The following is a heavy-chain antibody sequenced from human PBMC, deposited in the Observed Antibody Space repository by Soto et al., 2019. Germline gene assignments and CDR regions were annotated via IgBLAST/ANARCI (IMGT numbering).Heavy chain of an antibody. V-gene: IGHV4-59*01. D-gene: IGHD6-13*01. CDR1: GGSMRNYF. CDR2: IHYSGTT. Sequence: PSETLSLTCTVSGGSMRNYFWTWIRQPPGKGLEWIGYIHYSGTTSFFPSYNPSLRSRVTISEDTSKNQFSLKLLSVTTADTAVYLCAAGEASSRNPAPYYLAFWGQGTRVTVSS. J-gene: IGHJ6*02. CDR3: AAGEASSRNPAPYYLAF.